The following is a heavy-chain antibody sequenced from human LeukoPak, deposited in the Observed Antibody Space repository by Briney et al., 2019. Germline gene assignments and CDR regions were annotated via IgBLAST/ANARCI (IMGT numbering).Heavy chain of an antibody. CDR1: GFTVSSNS. J-gene: IGHJ4*02. V-gene: IGHV3-53*01. CDR3: ARRAGAYSHPYDY. CDR2: IYSDST. Sequence: PGGSLRLSCTVSGFTVSSNSMSWVRQAPGKGLEWVSFIYSDSTHYSDSVKGRFTISRDNSKNTLYLQMNSLGAEDTAVYYCARRAGAYSHPYDYWGQGTLVTVSS. D-gene: IGHD4/OR15-4a*01.